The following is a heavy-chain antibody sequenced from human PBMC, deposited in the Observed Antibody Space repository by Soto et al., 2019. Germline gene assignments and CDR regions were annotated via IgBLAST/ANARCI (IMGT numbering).Heavy chain of an antibody. CDR3: ARDRPTSSIRARDYYYAMDV. V-gene: IGHV1-18*01. CDR2: ISTYNGNT. Sequence: QVQLVQSGAEVKKPGASVKVSCKASGYSFITYGISWVRQAPGQGLEWMGWISTYNGNTNYAQKLQGRITMTTDTSTTTGYMELRSLRSDDTAVYYCARDRPTSSIRARDYYYAMDVWCQGTTVTVSS. CDR1: GYSFITYG. D-gene: IGHD6-6*01. J-gene: IGHJ6*02.